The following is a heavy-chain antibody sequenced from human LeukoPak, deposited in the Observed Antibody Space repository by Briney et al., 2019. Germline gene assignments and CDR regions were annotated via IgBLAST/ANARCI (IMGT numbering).Heavy chain of an antibody. CDR1: GFTFSDYY. CDR3: ARHRTRGYSYGNYYYYYMDV. J-gene: IGHJ6*03. V-gene: IGHV3-11*04. Sequence: GGSLRLSCAASGFTFSDYYMSWIRQAPGKGLEWVSYISSSGSTIYYADSVKGRFTISRDNAKNSLYLQMNSLRAEDTAVYYCARHRTRGYSYGNYYYYYMDVWGKGTTVTISS. CDR2: ISSSGSTI. D-gene: IGHD5-18*01.